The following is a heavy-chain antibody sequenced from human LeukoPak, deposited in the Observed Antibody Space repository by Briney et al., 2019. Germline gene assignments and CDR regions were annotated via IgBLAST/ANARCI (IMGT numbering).Heavy chain of an antibody. CDR2: IVYSGDT. V-gene: IGHV4-59*08. J-gene: IGHJ6*02. D-gene: IGHD1-26*01. CDR1: GCSIKTFL. Sequence: MPSETLSLTCTVSGCSIKTFLWSWVRQPPGKGLEWVGYIVYSGDTNYNPSLRSRVTISLDTAEKQLSPKLTSVTAADTAVYYCARLVVGTAPYCHYYHGMDVWGQGTTVTVSS. CDR3: ARLVVGTAPYCHYYHGMDV.